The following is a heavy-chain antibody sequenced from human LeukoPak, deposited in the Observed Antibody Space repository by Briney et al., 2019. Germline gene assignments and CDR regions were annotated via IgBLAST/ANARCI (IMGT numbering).Heavy chain of an antibody. V-gene: IGHV3-15*05. CDR1: GFTFTYAW. D-gene: IGHD4-17*01. J-gene: IGHJ4*02. CDR2: IKSKIDGGTT. Sequence: GGSLRLSCAASGFTFTYAWMSWVRQAPGKGLEWVGRIKSKIDGGTTDHAAPVNGRFTISRDDSKTTLYLQMNSLKTEDTAVYYCTTDPSNTIHGDSEFVWGQGTLVTVSS. CDR3: TTDPSNTIHGDSEFV.